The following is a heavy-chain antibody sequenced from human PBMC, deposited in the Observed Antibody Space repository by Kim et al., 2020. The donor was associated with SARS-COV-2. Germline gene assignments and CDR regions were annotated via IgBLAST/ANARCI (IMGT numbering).Heavy chain of an antibody. J-gene: IGHJ4*02. CDR2: IIPIFGTA. CDR3: AREGWSSGSYGFFDY. CDR1: GGTFSSYA. V-gene: IGHV1-69*13. D-gene: IGHD1-26*01. Sequence: SVKVSCKASGGTFSSYAISWVRQAPGQGLEWMGGIIPIFGTANYAQKFQGRVTITADESTSTAYMELSSLRSEDTAVYYCAREGWSSGSYGFFDYWGQGTLVTVSS.